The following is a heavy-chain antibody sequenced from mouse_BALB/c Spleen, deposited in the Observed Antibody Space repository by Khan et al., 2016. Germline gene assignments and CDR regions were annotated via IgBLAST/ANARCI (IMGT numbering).Heavy chain of an antibody. Sequence: EVQLQESGPGLMKPSQSLSLTCTVTGYSITSDYAWNWIRQFPGNKLELMGNIIYSGSTTYTPPLKSRTSITRDTSKNQFFRQLNSATIEDTATYYCVRSAPHYAMDYWGQGTSVTVSS. V-gene: IGHV3-2*02. J-gene: IGHJ4*01. CDR3: VRSAPHYAMDY. CDR1: GYSITSDYA. CDR2: IIYSGST. D-gene: IGHD1-1*01.